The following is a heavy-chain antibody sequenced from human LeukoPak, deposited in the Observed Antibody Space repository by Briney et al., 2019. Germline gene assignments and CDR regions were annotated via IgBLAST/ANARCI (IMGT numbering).Heavy chain of an antibody. V-gene: IGHV1-69*06. J-gene: IGHJ4*02. D-gene: IGHD3-22*01. CDR1: GGTFSSYA. CDR2: IIPIFGTA. CDR3: ARDFTADYYDSSYFDY. Sequence: GASVKVSCKASGGTFSSYAISWVRQAPGQGLEWMGGIIPIFGTANYAQKFQGRVTITADKSTSTAYMELSSQRSEDTAVYYCARDFTADYYDSSYFDYWGQGTLVTVSS.